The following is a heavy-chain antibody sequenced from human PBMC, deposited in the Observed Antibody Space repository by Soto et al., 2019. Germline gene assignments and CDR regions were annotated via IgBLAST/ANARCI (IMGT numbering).Heavy chain of an antibody. Sequence: QVQLVESGGGVVQPGRSLRLSCAASGFTFSSYAMHWVRQAPGKGLEWVAVISYDGSNKYYADSVKGRFTISRDNSKNTLYLQMYSLRAEDTAVYYCARARYCISTSCYLYYGMDVWGQGTTVTVSS. V-gene: IGHV3-30-3*01. CDR2: ISYDGSNK. CDR1: GFTFSSYA. CDR3: ARARYCISTSCYLYYGMDV. J-gene: IGHJ6*02. D-gene: IGHD2-2*01.